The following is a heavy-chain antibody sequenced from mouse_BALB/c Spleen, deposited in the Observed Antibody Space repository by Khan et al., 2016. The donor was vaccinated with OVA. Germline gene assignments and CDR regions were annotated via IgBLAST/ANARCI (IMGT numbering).Heavy chain of an antibody. CDR1: GYTFTNYG. CDR3: AISGLGWEGYFDY. CDR2: INTYTGEP. D-gene: IGHD2-3*01. J-gene: IGHJ2*01. V-gene: IGHV9-3-1*01. Sequence: QIQLVQSGPELKKPGETVKISCKASGYTFTNYGMNWVKQAPGKGLKWMGWINTYTGEPTYADDFKGRFAFSLETSASTAYLQINNLKNEDTATYFCAISGLGWEGYFDYWGQGTTLTVSS.